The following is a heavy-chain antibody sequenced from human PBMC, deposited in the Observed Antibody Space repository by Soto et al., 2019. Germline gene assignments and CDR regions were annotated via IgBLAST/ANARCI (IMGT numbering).Heavy chain of an antibody. CDR2: ISKSGDNT. J-gene: IGHJ4*02. CDR3: ARDPSTGYADY. CDR1: GFTFNNYA. Sequence: PGGSLRLSCAASGFTFNNYALNWVRQAPGKGLEWVSTISKSGDNTHYSESVKGRFTISRDNSKNTLYLQMNSLRAEDTALYYCARDPSTGYADYWGQETLVTVSS. D-gene: IGHD3-9*01. V-gene: IGHV3-23*01.